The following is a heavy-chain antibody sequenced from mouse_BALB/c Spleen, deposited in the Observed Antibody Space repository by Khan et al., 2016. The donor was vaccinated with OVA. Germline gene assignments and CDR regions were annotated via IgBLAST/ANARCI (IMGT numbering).Heavy chain of an antibody. V-gene: IGHV9-3-1*01. Sequence: QIQLVQSGPELKKPGETVKISCKASGYNFKNHGMNWVKQAPGKGLKWMGWINTYTGEPTYVEDFKGRFAFSLETSASTAYLQINNLKNEDTATDFCARPPFFSDVMVYWGQGTSVTVSS. CDR1: GYNFKNHG. J-gene: IGHJ4*01. CDR2: INTYTGEP. CDR3: ARPPFFSDVMVY.